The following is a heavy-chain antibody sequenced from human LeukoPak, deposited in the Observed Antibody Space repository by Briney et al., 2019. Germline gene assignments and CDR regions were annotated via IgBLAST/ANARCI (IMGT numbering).Heavy chain of an antibody. CDR2: INAGNGNT. Sequence: ASVKVSCKASGYTFTSYAMHWVRQAPGQRLEWMGWINAGNGNTKYSQKFQGRVTITRDASASTAYMELSSLRSEDTAVYYCARGSIGSGLSLFDYWGQGTLVTVSS. D-gene: IGHD6-19*01. CDR1: GYTFTSYA. CDR3: ARGSIGSGLSLFDY. J-gene: IGHJ4*02. V-gene: IGHV1-3*01.